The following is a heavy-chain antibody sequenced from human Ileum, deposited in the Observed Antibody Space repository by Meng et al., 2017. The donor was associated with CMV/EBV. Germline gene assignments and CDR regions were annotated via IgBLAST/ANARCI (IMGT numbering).Heavy chain of an antibody. Sequence: GGSLRLSCAASGFIVSKNYMNWVRQAPGKGLKWVSVIYGGGTTYYADSVKGRFTISRDNSYNTLFLQMNSLRAEDTAVYYCAGESGVPNGMDVWGQGTTVTVSS. CDR2: IYGGGTT. V-gene: IGHV3-53*01. D-gene: IGHD2-2*01. J-gene: IGHJ6*02. CDR1: GFIVSKNY. CDR3: AGESGVPNGMDV.